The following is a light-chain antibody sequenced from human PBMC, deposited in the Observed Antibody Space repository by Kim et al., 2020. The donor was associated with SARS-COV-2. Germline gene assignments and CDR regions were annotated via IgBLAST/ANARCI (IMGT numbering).Light chain of an antibody. CDR3: LQHSTYPIT. V-gene: IGKV1-17*01. CDR1: QDIRND. Sequence: ACVGDRVTITGRASQDIRNDLGWYQQNPGRAPKRLIYGASSLQSGVPSRFSGSGSGTEFTLTISSVQPEDFATYFCLQHSTYPITFGQGTRLE. CDR2: GAS. J-gene: IGKJ5*01.